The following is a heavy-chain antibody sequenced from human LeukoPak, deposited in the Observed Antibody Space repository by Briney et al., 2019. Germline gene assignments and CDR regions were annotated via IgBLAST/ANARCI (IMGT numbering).Heavy chain of an antibody. J-gene: IGHJ6*03. CDR1: GGSISSYY. CDR3: ARVRPHYDILTGYYLPYYYYMDV. CDR2: IYTSGST. Sequence: SETLSLTCTVSGGSISSYYWSWIRQPAGKGLEWIGRIYTSGSTNHNPSLKSRVTMSVDTSKNQFSLKLSSVTAADTAVYYCARVRPHYDILTGYYLPYYYYMDVWGKGTTVTVSS. V-gene: IGHV4-4*07. D-gene: IGHD3-9*01.